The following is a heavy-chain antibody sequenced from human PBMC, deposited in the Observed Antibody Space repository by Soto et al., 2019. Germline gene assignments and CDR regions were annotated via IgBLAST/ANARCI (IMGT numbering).Heavy chain of an antibody. CDR2: ISAKNGNT. D-gene: IGHD2-15*01. CDR3: AKAGEYCSGGSCYPASPFDF. J-gene: IGHJ4*02. CDR1: GYTFTSYG. V-gene: IGHV1-18*04. Sequence: QVQLVQSGAAVKKPGASVKVSCKASGYTFTSYGISWVRQAPGQGLEWMGWISAKNGNTNYAQKLQGRVTMTKDTSASTAYMELRSLTSDDTAVYYCAKAGEYCSGGSCYPASPFDFWGQGTLVTVSS.